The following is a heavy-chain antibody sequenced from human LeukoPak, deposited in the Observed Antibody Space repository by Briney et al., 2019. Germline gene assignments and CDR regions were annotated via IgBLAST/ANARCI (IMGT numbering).Heavy chain of an antibody. J-gene: IGHJ4*02. CDR3: ARGPYKRSGWTPKKAEYYFDY. D-gene: IGHD6-19*01. CDR1: GGSFSGYY. V-gene: IGHV4-34*01. Sequence: PSETLSLTCAVYGGSFSGYYWSWIRQPPGKGLEWIGEINHSGSTNYNPSLKSRVTISVDTSKNQFSLKLSSVTAADTALYYCARGPYKRSGWTPKKAEYYFDYWGQGTLVTVSS. CDR2: INHSGST.